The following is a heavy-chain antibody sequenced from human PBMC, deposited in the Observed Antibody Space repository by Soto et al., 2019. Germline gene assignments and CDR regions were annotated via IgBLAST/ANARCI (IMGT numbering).Heavy chain of an antibody. D-gene: IGHD2-21*02. CDR3: ARSYCGGDCPNNWFXT. CDR1: GYILSIYY. Sequence: ASVKVSCKASGYILSIYYMHWVRQAPGQGIEWMGIINPSGGSTTYAQKFQGRVTMTRDTSTSTVYMELSSLRSDDTAMYYCARSYCGGDCPNNWFXTWGQGTLVXVSS. V-gene: IGHV1-46*01. J-gene: IGHJ5*02. CDR2: INPSGGST.